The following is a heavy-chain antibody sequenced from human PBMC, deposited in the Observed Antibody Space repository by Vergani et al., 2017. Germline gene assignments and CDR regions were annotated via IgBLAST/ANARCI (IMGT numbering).Heavy chain of an antibody. CDR3: ARGRRDGYNWSYWYFVL. J-gene: IGHJ2*01. CDR2: INSDVSST. CDR1: GFTFSSYW. V-gene: IGHV3-74*01. D-gene: IGHD5-24*01. Sequence: EVQLVESGGGLVQPGGSLRLSCAASGFTFSSYWMHWVRHAPGKGLVWVSRINSDVSSTSYADSVKGRCTISRDNAKNTLYLQMNSLRAEGTAVYYCARGRRDGYNWSYWYFVLWGRGTLVTVSS.